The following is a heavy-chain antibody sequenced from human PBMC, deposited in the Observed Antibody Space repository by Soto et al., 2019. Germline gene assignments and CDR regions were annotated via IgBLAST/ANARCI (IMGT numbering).Heavy chain of an antibody. CDR2: IYHTGNS. J-gene: IGHJ3*02. D-gene: IGHD2-21*02. CDR1: DASISSSNW. Sequence: QVQLQESGPGLVKPSGTLSLICTVSDASISSSNWCSWVRQPPGKGLEWIGEIYHTGNSNYNPSFKSRVTMSVDKSKNQLSLKLRSVTAADTAVYYCASIGAGVTSAFDIWGQGTMVTGSS. V-gene: IGHV4-4*02. CDR3: ASIGAGVTSAFDI.